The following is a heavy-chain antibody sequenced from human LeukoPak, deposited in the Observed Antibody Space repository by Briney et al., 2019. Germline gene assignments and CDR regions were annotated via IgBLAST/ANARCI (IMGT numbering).Heavy chain of an antibody. Sequence: QPGESLRLSCAASGFTFSRYAMSWVRQAPGKGLEWVSAISGSGTITYYADSVKGRFTISRDNSKDTLYLQMSSLRAEDTAIYFCAILTTHSSSSQFDYWGQGTLVTVSS. J-gene: IGHJ4*02. CDR2: ISGSGTIT. CDR1: GFTFSRYA. D-gene: IGHD6-6*01. V-gene: IGHV3-23*01. CDR3: AILTTHSSSSQFDY.